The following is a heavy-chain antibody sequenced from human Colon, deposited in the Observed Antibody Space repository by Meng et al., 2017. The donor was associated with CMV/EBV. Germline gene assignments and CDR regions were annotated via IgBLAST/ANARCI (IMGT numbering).Heavy chain of an antibody. CDR3: ARGRSEYSSSSFGY. Sequence: GESLKISCAASGFTFSSYSMNWVRQAPGKGLEWVSSISSSSSYIYYADSVKGRFTISRDNAKNSLYPQMNSLRAEDTAVYYCARGRSEYSSSSFGYWGQGTLVTVSS. D-gene: IGHD6-6*01. J-gene: IGHJ4*02. V-gene: IGHV3-21*01. CDR1: GFTFSSYS. CDR2: ISSSSSYI.